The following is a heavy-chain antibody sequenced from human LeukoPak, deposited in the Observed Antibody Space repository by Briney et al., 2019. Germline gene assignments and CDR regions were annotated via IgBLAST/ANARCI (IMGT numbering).Heavy chain of an antibody. CDR2: INWNGGST. Sequence: GGSLRLSCAASGFTFDDYGMSWVRQAPGKGLEWVSGINWNGGSTGYADSVKGRFTISRDNAKNSLYLQMNSLRAEDTALYYCASGYSSGESLDSWGQGTLVTVSS. CDR1: GFTFDDYG. D-gene: IGHD5-18*01. CDR3: ASGYSSGESLDS. J-gene: IGHJ4*02. V-gene: IGHV3-20*04.